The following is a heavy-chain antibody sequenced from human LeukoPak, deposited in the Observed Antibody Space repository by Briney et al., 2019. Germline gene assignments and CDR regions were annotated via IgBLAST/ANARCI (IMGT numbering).Heavy chain of an antibody. J-gene: IGHJ4*02. Sequence: PSETLSLTCTVSGGSISGYCLSWIRQPPGKGLEYIGYIYYSGSTNYNPSLKSRVSISIGTSKNQFSLRLSSVTAADTAVYFCARYDRDSPTYFDYWGQGTLVTVSP. D-gene: IGHD3-9*01. CDR1: GGSISGYC. CDR3: ARYDRDSPTYFDY. CDR2: IYYSGST. V-gene: IGHV4-59*08.